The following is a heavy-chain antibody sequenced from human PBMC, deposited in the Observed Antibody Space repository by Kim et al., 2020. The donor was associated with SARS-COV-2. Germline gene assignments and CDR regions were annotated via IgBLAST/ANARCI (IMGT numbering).Heavy chain of an antibody. Sequence: GGNTYYADSVKGRCTISRDNSKNTLYLQMNSLRAEDTAVYYCTNWNQCDYWGQGTLVTVSS. D-gene: IGHD1-1*01. CDR2: GGNT. J-gene: IGHJ4*02. V-gene: IGHV3-23*01. CDR3: TNWNQCDY.